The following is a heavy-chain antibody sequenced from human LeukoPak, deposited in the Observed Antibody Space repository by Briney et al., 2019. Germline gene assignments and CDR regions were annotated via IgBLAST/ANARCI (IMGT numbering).Heavy chain of an antibody. V-gene: IGHV4-4*07. CDR3: AREFGYAVTSLDY. D-gene: IGHD4-17*01. CDR1: GGSISNYY. Sequence: SETLSLTCTVSGGSISNYYWNWIRQSAGKGLELIGRIYTTGRTNYNPSLKSRVTISVDTSKNQFSLKLSSVTAADTAVYYCAREFGYAVTSLDYWGQGTLVTVSS. CDR2: IYTTGRT. J-gene: IGHJ4*02.